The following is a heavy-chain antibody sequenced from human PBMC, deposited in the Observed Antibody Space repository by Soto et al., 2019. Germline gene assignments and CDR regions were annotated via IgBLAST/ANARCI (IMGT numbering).Heavy chain of an antibody. J-gene: IGHJ4*02. CDR3: ATRFYTSGVLFDY. Sequence: SETLSLTCAVSGGSISSGGYSWSWIRQPPGKGLEWIGYIYHSGSTYYNPSLKSRVTISVDTSKDQFSLKLSSVTAADTAVYYCATRFYTSGVLFDYWGQGTQVTVSS. V-gene: IGHV4-30-2*02. D-gene: IGHD2-2*02. CDR1: GGSISSGGYS. CDR2: IYHSGST.